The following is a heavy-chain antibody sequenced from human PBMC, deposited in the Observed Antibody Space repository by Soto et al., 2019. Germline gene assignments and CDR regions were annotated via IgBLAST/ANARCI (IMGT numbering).Heavy chain of an antibody. J-gene: IGHJ6*02. D-gene: IGHD3-16*02. Sequence: SVKVSCKASGGTFSSYAISWVRQAPGQGLEWMGGIIPIFGTANYAQKFQGRVTITADESTSTAYMELSSLRSEDTAVYYCARGGDSYDYVWGSYRPDPHYYYYGMDVWGQGTTVTVSS. CDR3: ARGGDSYDYVWGSYRPDPHYYYYGMDV. CDR2: IIPIFGTA. V-gene: IGHV1-69*13. CDR1: GGTFSSYA.